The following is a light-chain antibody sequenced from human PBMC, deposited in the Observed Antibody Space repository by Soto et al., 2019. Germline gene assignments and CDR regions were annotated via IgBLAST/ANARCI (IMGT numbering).Light chain of an antibody. J-gene: IGKJ1*01. CDR3: QQYGSSPRT. CDR2: GAS. CDR1: QSVSSSY. Sequence: EIVLTQSPGTLSFSPGERATLSCRASQSVSSSYLAWYQQKPGQAPRLLIYGASSRVTGIPDRFSGSGSGTDFTLTISRLEPEDFAVYYCQQYGSSPRTFGQGTKVDIK. V-gene: IGKV3-20*01.